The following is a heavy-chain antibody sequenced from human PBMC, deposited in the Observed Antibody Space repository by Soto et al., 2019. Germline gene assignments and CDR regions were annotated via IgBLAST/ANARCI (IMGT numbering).Heavy chain of an antibody. Sequence: PGGSLRLSCAASGFTVSSNYMSWVRQAPGKGLEWVSVIYSGGSTYYADSVKGRFTISRDNSKNTLYLQMNSLRAEDTAVYYCARGYSSGWYGSIRYFDYWGQGTLVTVSS. V-gene: IGHV3-53*01. CDR2: IYSGGST. J-gene: IGHJ4*02. CDR1: GFTVSSNY. CDR3: ARGYSSGWYGSIRYFDY. D-gene: IGHD6-19*01.